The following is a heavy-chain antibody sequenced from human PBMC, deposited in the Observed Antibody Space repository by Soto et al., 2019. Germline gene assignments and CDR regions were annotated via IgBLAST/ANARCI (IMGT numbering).Heavy chain of an antibody. CDR1: GGSISSSSYY. V-gene: IGHV4-39*01. CDR2: IYYSGST. Sequence: QLQLQESGPGLVKPSETLSLTCTVSGGSISSSSYYWGWIRQPPGKGLEWIGSIYYSGSTYYNPSLKSRVTISVDTSKNQFSLKLSSVTAADTAVYYCARLRSSWYSDYWGQGTLVTVSS. J-gene: IGHJ4*02. CDR3: ARLRSSWYSDY. D-gene: IGHD6-13*01.